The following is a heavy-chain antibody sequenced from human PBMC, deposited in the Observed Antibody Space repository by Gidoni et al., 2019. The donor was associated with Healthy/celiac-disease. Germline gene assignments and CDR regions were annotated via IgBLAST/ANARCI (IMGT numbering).Heavy chain of an antibody. D-gene: IGHD6-6*01. J-gene: IGHJ4*02. Sequence: QVQLVESGGGVVQPGRSLRLSCAASGFPFSSYGMHWVRQAPGKGLEWVAVISYEGSNKYYADSVKGRFTISRDNSKNTLYLQMNSLRAEDTAVYYCAPPAHGYSSSSVDWGQGTLVTVSS. CDR3: APPAHGYSSSSVD. V-gene: IGHV3-30*03. CDR2: ISYEGSNK. CDR1: GFPFSSYG.